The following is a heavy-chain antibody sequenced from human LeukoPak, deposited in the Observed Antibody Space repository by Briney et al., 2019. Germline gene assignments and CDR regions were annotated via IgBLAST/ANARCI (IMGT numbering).Heavy chain of an antibody. V-gene: IGHV4-39*01. CDR3: ARLNPLEHLFSFYFDS. D-gene: IGHD3-3*01. CDR1: GDSISNGHYY. Sequence: KPSETLSLTCSVSGDSISNGHYYWGWIRQPPGKGLEWLATISSRGSTFYNPSLKSRVTISVDTSKNQISLNLSSVTASDTSLYYCARLNPLEHLFSFYFDSWGRGILATVSS. CDR2: ISSRGST. J-gene: IGHJ4*02.